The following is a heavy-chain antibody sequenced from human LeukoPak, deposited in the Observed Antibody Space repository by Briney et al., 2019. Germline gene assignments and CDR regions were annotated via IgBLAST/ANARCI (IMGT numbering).Heavy chain of an antibody. CDR1: GFTFSSYA. CDR3: AKAGAAAGLRLYYFGY. Sequence: PGGSLRLSCAASGFTFSSYAMSWVRQAPGKGLEWVSAISGSGGSTYYADSVKGRFTISRDNSKNTLYLQMNSLRAEDTAVYYCAKAGAAAGLRLYYFGYWGQGTLVTVSS. J-gene: IGHJ4*02. D-gene: IGHD6-13*01. V-gene: IGHV3-23*01. CDR2: ISGSGGST.